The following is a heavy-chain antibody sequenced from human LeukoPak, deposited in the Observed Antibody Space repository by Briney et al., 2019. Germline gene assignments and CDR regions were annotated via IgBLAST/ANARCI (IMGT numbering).Heavy chain of an antibody. D-gene: IGHD3-22*01. CDR1: GGSFSGYY. Sequence: PSETLSLTCAVYGGSFSGYYWSWIRQPPGKGLEWIGEINHSGSTNYIPSLKSRVTISVDTSKNQFSLKLSSVTAADTAVYYCARGRIDTSSGYYYSYYYYYMDVWGKGTTVTVSS. CDR3: ARGRIDTSSGYYYSYYYYYMDV. CDR2: INHSGST. V-gene: IGHV4-34*01. J-gene: IGHJ6*03.